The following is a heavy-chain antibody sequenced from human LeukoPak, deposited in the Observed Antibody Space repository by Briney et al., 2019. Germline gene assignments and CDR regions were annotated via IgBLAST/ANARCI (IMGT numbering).Heavy chain of an antibody. Sequence: GGSLRLSCAASGFTFSSYGMHWVRQAPGKGLEWVAVISYDGSNKYYADSVKGRFTISRDNSKNTLYLQMNSLRAEDTAVYYCARDPIVGATTHFDYWGQGTLVTVSS. J-gene: IGHJ4*02. D-gene: IGHD1-26*01. CDR1: GFTFSSYG. CDR2: ISYDGSNK. V-gene: IGHV3-30*03. CDR3: ARDPIVGATTHFDY.